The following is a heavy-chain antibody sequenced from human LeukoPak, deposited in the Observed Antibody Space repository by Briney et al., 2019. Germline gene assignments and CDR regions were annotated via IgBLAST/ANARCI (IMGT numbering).Heavy chain of an antibody. D-gene: IGHD3-3*01. V-gene: IGHV1-8*03. Sequence: GASVKVSCKASGYTFTSYDINWVRQATGQGLEWMGWMNPNSGNTGYAQKFQGRVTITRNTSISTAYMELSSLRSEDTAVYYCARVSVSPYDFWSGYYSPCYYYYMDVWGKGTTVTVSS. CDR2: MNPNSGNT. CDR1: GYTFTSYD. J-gene: IGHJ6*03. CDR3: ARVSVSPYDFWSGYYSPCYYYYMDV.